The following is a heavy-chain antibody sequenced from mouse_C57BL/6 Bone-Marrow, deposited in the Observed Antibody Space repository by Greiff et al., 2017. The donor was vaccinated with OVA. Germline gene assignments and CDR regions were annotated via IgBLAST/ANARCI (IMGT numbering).Heavy chain of an antibody. CDR3: ARHTAQVTRYYFDY. D-gene: IGHD3-2*02. V-gene: IGHV1-54*01. CDR1: GYAFTNYL. J-gene: IGHJ2*01. Sequence: QVQLQQPGAELVRPGTSVKVSCKASGYAFTNYLIEWVKQRPGQGLEWIGVINPGSGGTNYNEKFKGKATLTADKSSSTAYMQLSSLTSEDSAVYVCARHTAQVTRYYFDYWGQGTTLTVSS. CDR2: INPGSGGT.